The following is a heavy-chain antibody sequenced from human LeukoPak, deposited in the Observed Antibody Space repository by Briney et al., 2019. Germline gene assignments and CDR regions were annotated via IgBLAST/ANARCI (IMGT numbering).Heavy chain of an antibody. CDR1: GYRFTNNY. J-gene: IGHJ4*02. Sequence: ASVKVSCKTSGYRFTNNYMHWVRQAPGQGLEWMGIINPSGSNINYAQKFQGRVTMTRDTSTSTVYMELSSLRSEDTAVYFCARDQGLTGYFDYWGQGTLVTVSS. D-gene: IGHD3-9*01. V-gene: IGHV1-46*01. CDR3: ARDQGLTGYFDY. CDR2: INPSGSNI.